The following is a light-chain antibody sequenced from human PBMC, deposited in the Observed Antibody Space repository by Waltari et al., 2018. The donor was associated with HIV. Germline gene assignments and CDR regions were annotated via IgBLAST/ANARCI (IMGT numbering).Light chain of an antibody. Sequence: SSVLTQPPSVSVAPGKTARITCGGHNIERKSVHCYQQKPGQAPALVIYYDSHRPSGIPERFSGSNSGDTATLTISRVGDGDEADYYCQVWDSSSDHVLFGGGTKLTVL. CDR3: QVWDSSSDHVL. CDR1: NIERKS. CDR2: YDS. J-gene: IGLJ3*02. V-gene: IGLV3-21*04.